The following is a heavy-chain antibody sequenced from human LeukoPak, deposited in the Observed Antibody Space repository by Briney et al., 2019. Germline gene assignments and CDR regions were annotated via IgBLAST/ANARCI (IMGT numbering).Heavy chain of an antibody. CDR2: LFPSGST. CDR1: GGSISDNY. J-gene: IGHJ4*02. D-gene: IGHD2-15*01. CDR3: ARNAAHEYYFDY. V-gene: IGHV4-4*07. Sequence: SETLSLTCIVSGGSISDNYWSWIRQPAGKRLEWIGRLFPSGSTNYSPSLKSRVTMSVDTSKNQFSLKLGSVTAADTAVYYCARNAAHEYYFDYWGQGTLVTVSS.